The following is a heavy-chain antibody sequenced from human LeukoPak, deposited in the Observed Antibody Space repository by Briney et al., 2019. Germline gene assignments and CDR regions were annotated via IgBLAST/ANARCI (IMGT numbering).Heavy chain of an antibody. J-gene: IGHJ4*02. CDR2: ITGNALNT. CDR3: AKLQDFYDNSGYSYFDN. V-gene: IGHV3-23*01. D-gene: IGHD3-22*01. CDR1: GFTISNYA. Sequence: GGSLRLSCAASGFTISNYAMSWVRQAPGKGLEWVSSITGNALNTYQADFIKGRFTISRDDSKNTLYLHLSSLRVEDTAVYYCAKLQDFYDNSGYSYFDNWGQGTLVTVSS.